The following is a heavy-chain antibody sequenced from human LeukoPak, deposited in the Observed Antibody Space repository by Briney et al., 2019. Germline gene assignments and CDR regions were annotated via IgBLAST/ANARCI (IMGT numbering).Heavy chain of an antibody. CDR2: INGDGSSS. V-gene: IGHV3-74*01. CDR3: TRNPGMDV. Sequence: GGSLRLSCAASGFTFSTYWMHWVRQAPGKGLVWVSRINGDGSSSTYADSVKGRCTISRDNAKNTLYLQMNSLRTEDTAVYYCTRNPGMDVWGQGTTVTVSS. CDR1: GFTFSTYW. J-gene: IGHJ6*02.